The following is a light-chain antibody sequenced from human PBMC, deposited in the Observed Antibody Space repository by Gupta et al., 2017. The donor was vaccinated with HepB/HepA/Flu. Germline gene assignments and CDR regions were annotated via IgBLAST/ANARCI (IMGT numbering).Light chain of an antibody. Sequence: IQMTQSPSPLSASVGDRVTITCRASQGISNYLAWYQQKPGKVPKLLIYAASTLQSGVPSRFSGSGSGTDFTLTISRLQPEDFATYYCQQYNRAPLTFGGGTKVEVK. CDR2: AAS. CDR1: QGISNY. CDR3: QQYNRAPLT. V-gene: IGKV1-27*01. J-gene: IGKJ4*02.